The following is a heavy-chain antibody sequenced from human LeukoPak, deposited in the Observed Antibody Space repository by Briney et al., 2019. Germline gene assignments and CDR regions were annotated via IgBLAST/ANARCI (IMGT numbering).Heavy chain of an antibody. J-gene: IGHJ4*02. CDR2: ISGSGGST. CDR3: AKYLRRYCSSTSCYHGY. CDR1: GFTFSSYA. Sequence: GGSLRLSCAASGFTFSSYAMSWVRQAPGKGLEWVSAISGSGGSTYYADSVKGRFTISRDNSKNTLYLQMNSLRAEDTAVYYCAKYLRRYCSSTSCYHGYWGQGTLVTVPS. V-gene: IGHV3-23*01. D-gene: IGHD2-2*01.